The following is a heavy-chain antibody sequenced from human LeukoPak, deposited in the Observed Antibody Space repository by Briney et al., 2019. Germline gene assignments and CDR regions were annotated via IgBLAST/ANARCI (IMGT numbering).Heavy chain of an antibody. CDR1: GYTFTGYY. Sequence: GASVKVSCKASGYTFTGYYMHWVRQAPGQGLEWMGRINPNSGGTNYAQKFQGRVTMTRDTSISTAYMALSRLRSDDTAVYYCARDKQLVRRPGPIDYWGQGTLVTVSS. D-gene: IGHD6-6*01. CDR2: INPNSGGT. V-gene: IGHV1-2*06. CDR3: ARDKQLVRRPGPIDY. J-gene: IGHJ4*02.